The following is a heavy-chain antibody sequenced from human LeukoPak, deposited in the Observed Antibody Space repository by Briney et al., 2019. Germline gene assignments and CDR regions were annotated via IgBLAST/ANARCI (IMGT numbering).Heavy chain of an antibody. D-gene: IGHD2-2*01. V-gene: IGHV1-18*01. J-gene: IGHJ6*03. CDR3: ARDREYCSSTSCYGYYYYYMDV. Sequence: ASVKVSCKASGYTFTSYGISWVRQAPGQGLEWMGWISAYNGNTNYAQKLQGRVTMTTDTSTSTAYMELRSLRSGDTAVYYCARDREYCSSTSCYGYYYYYMDVWGKGTTVTVSS. CDR2: ISAYNGNT. CDR1: GYTFTSYG.